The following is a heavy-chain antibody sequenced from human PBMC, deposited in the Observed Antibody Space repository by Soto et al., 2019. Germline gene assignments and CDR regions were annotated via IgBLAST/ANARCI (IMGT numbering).Heavy chain of an antibody. J-gene: IGHJ5*02. V-gene: IGHV1-18*04. CDR1: GYTFTSYG. CDR3: ARDPTAYSDDYGWGSYHRAPNWFDP. Sequence: GASVKVSCKASGYTFTSYGISWVRQAPGQGLEWMGWISAYNGNTNYAQKLQGRVTMTTDTSTSTAYMELRSLRSDDTAVYYCARDPTAYSDDYGWGSYHRAPNWFDPWGQGTLVTVSS. CDR2: ISAYNGNT. D-gene: IGHD3-16*02.